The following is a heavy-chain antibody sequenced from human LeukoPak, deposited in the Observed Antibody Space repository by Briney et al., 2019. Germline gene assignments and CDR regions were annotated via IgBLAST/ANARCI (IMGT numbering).Heavy chain of an antibody. CDR3: AKEREMATRYYFDY. CDR2: ISYDGSNE. J-gene: IGHJ4*02. D-gene: IGHD5-24*01. V-gene: IGHV3-30*18. Sequence: GGSLRLSCAASGFTLGSYGMHWVRQAPGKGLEWVASISYDGSNEYYGDSVKGRFSVSRDNSKNTLYLHMNSLRAEDTAVYYCAKEREMATRYYFDYWGQGALVTVSS. CDR1: GFTLGSYG.